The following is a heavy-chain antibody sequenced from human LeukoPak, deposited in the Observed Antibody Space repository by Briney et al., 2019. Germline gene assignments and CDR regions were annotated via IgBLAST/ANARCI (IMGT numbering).Heavy chain of an antibody. D-gene: IGHD6-13*01. J-gene: IGHJ4*02. CDR2: IKSKTDGGTT. CDR1: GFTFSTAW. V-gene: IGHV3-15*01. Sequence: GGSLRLSCAASGFTFSTAWMSWVRQALGKGLEWVGRIKSKTDGGTTEYAAPVKGRFTISRDDSKNTLYLQMNSLIIEDTAVYYCWYAPDYWGQGTLVTVSS. CDR3: WYAPDY.